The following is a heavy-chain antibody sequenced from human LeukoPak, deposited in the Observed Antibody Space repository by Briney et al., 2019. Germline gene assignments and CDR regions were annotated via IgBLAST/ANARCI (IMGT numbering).Heavy chain of an antibody. J-gene: IGHJ4*02. CDR3: AGMRITTPTVRTLDY. Sequence: PSETLSLTCTVSGGSMSTYYWTWIRQPPGKGLEWIGFIYYTGSTNYNPSLKSRVTISVDTSKNQFSLKLSSVTAADTAVYYCAGMRITTPTVRTLDYWGQGTLVTVS. CDR1: GGSMSTYY. V-gene: IGHV4-59*01. CDR2: IYYTGST. D-gene: IGHD1-14*01.